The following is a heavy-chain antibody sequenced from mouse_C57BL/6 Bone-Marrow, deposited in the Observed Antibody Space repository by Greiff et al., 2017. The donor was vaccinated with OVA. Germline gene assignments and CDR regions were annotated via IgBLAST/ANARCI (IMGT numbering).Heavy chain of an antibody. J-gene: IGHJ4*01. Sequence: VQLQQSGAELVRPGASVKLSCTASGFNIKDDYMHWVKQRPEQGLEWIGWIDPENGDTAYASKFQGKATITADTSSNTAYLQLSSLTSEDTAVYYCTTSDGYYVPYARDYWGQGTSVTVAS. CDR3: TTSDGYYVPYARDY. CDR1: GFNIKDDY. D-gene: IGHD2-3*01. V-gene: IGHV14-4*01. CDR2: IDPENGDT.